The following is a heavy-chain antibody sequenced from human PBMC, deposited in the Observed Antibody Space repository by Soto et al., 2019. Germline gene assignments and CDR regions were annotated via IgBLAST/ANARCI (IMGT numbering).Heavy chain of an antibody. D-gene: IGHD6-13*01. Sequence: QVQLQQWGAGLLKPSETLSLTCAVYGGSFSGYSWSWIRQPPGKGLEWIGEINHVGGTNYNQSLKSRLTISVATSKNQFSRKVNSVTAADTAVYYCARGQKGYSSSWYVDWGQGTPVTVSS. CDR2: INHVGGT. CDR3: ARGQKGYSSSWYVD. CDR1: GGSFSGYS. J-gene: IGHJ4*02. V-gene: IGHV4-34*01.